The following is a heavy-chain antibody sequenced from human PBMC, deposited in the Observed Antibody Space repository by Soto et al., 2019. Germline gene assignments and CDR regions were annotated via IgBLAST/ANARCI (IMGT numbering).Heavy chain of an antibody. D-gene: IGHD2-15*01. Sequence: QVPLRESGPGLVKPSETLSLTCSVSGGSVSSYYWSWIRQPAGKGPEWIGRIYTGGSTNYNPSLKSRATRSVDTSKNQFSLRLTSVTAADTAVYYCARASVGPPGGGSWTMPFDSWGRGTLVTVSS. CDR3: ARASVGPPGGGSWTMPFDS. J-gene: IGHJ4*02. CDR2: IYTGGST. CDR1: GGSVSSYY. V-gene: IGHV4-4*07.